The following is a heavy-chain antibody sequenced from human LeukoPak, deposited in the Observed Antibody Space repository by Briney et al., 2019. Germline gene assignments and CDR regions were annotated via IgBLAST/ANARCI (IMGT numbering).Heavy chain of an antibody. V-gene: IGHV3-7*01. CDR2: IKEDGSEM. D-gene: IGHD4-11*01. J-gene: IGHJ4*02. CDR1: GFTFSRYW. Sequence: PGGSLRVSCEASGFTFSRYWMSRVRQAPGKGLEWVANIKEDGSEMYCVDSVKGRFTISRDNAKNSLYLQMNSLRAEDTAVYYCAREGNYNFDNWGQGTLVTVSS. CDR3: AREGNYNFDN.